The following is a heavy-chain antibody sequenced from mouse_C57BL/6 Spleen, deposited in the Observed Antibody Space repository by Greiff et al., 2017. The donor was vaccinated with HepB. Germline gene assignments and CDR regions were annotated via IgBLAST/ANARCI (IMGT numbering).Heavy chain of an antibody. CDR1: GYTFTDYY. J-gene: IGHJ1*03. D-gene: IGHD1-1*01. V-gene: IGHV1-26*01. CDR3: ARRHYGSSPPYFDV. CDR2: INPNNGGT. Sequence: EVQLQQSGPELVKPGASVKISCKASGYTFTDYYMNWVKQSHGKSLEWIGDINPNNGGTSYNQKFKGKATLTVDKSSSTAYMELRSLTSEDSAVYYCARRHYGSSPPYFDVWGTGTTVTVSS.